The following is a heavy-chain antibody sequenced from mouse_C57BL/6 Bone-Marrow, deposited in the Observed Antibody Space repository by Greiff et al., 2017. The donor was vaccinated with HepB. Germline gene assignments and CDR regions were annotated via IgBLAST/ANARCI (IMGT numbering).Heavy chain of an antibody. CDR3: AGYGNYDY. D-gene: IGHD2-1*01. J-gene: IGHJ2*01. CDR2: IYPGDGDT. V-gene: IGHV1-82*01. CDR1: GYAFSSSW. Sequence: QVQLKQSGPELVKPGASVKISCKASGYAFSSSWMNWVKQRPGQGLEWIGRIYPGDGDTNYNGKFKGKATLTADKSSSTAYMQLSSLTSEDSAVSFCAGYGNYDYWGQGTTLTVSA.